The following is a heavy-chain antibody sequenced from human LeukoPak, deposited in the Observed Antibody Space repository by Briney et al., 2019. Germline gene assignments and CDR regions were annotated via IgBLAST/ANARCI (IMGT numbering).Heavy chain of an antibody. CDR1: GYSFTSYW. CDR3: ARQYYYDSSGYYRPYYYMDV. Sequence: GESLKISCKGSGYSFTSYWIGWVRQMPGKGPEWMGIIYLGDSDTRYSPSFQGQVTISADKSISTAYLQWSSLKASDTAMYYCARQYYYDSSGYYRPYYYMDVWGKGTTVTVSS. CDR2: IYLGDSDT. J-gene: IGHJ6*03. D-gene: IGHD3-22*01. V-gene: IGHV5-51*01.